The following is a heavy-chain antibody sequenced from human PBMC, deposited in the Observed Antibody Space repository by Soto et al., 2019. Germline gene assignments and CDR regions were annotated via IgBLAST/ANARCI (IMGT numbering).Heavy chain of an antibody. CDR1: GFTFDDYA. Sequence: DVQLVESGGGLVQPGRSLRLSYAASGFTFDDYAMHWVRQAPGKGLEWVSGISWNSGSIGYADSVKGRFTISRDNAKNSLYLQMNSLRAEDTALYYCAKAGYCSSTSCYENYYMDVWGKGTTVTVSS. D-gene: IGHD2-2*03. CDR3: AKAGYCSSTSCYENYYMDV. J-gene: IGHJ6*03. V-gene: IGHV3-9*01. CDR2: ISWNSGSI.